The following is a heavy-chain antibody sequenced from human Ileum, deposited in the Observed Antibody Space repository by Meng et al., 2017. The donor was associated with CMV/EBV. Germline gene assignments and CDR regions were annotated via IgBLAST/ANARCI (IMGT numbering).Heavy chain of an antibody. V-gene: IGHV4-4*07. D-gene: IGHD3-10*01. CDR3: ARAAARGVPVDY. Sequence: QGQRQESGPGLVKPSETLSLTCSVSGFSISNYYWTWIRQPAGKGLEFIGRVSPGGIEYNPSLMSRVTMSLDTSRNQLSLNLNSVTAADTAVYYCARAAARGVPVDYWGQGILVTVSS. CDR1: GFSISNYY. J-gene: IGHJ4*02. CDR2: VSPGGI.